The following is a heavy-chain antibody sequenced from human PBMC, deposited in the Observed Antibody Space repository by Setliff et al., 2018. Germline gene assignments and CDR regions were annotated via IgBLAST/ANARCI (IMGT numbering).Heavy chain of an antibody. D-gene: IGHD3-10*02. CDR2: IRDTGTTV. J-gene: IGHJ6*03. CDR1: GFTFNTYL. V-gene: IGHV3-48*01. CDR3: VRDDVRGYYMDV. Sequence: GGSLRLSCAASGFTFNTYLMNWVRQAPGKGLERVSHIRDTGTTVHYADSVKGRFTISRDNAKNSLYLQMNSLRAEDTAVYYCVRDDVRGYYMDVWGKGTTVTVSS.